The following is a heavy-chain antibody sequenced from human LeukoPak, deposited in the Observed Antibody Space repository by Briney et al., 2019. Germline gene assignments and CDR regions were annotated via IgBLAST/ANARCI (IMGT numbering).Heavy chain of an antibody. CDR2: IIPIFGTA. CDR1: GGTFSSYA. J-gene: IGHJ3*02. D-gene: IGHD4-23*01. Sequence: GASVNVSCKASGGTFSSYAISWVRQAPGPGIEWMGRIIPIFGTANYAQKFQGRVTITADESTSTAYMELSSLRSEDTAVYYCARDRGYGCNTHAFDIWGQGTMVTVSS. V-gene: IGHV1-69*13. CDR3: ARDRGYGCNTHAFDI.